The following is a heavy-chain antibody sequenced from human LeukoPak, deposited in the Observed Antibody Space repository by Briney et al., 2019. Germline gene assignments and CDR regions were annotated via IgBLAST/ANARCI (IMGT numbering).Heavy chain of an antibody. J-gene: IGHJ4*02. CDR2: IRNDGGDK. V-gene: IGHV3-30*02. CDR3: AKGESGSYWLAPPIDY. CDR1: GFIFTDYG. Sequence: GGSLRLSCATSGFIFTDYGIHWVRQAPGKGLEWVAFIRNDGGDKYYADSVRGRFTISGDNSRNTLYLQMNSLRAEDTAVYYCAKGESGSYWLAPPIDYWGQGTLVTVSS. D-gene: IGHD1-26*01.